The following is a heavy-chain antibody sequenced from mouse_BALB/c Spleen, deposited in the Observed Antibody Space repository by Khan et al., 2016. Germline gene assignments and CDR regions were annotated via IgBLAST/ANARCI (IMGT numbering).Heavy chain of an antibody. J-gene: IGHJ3*01. CDR3: AREDYSWFAY. D-gene: IGHD1-1*02. Sequence: EVPLPASGPGLVKPSQSLSLTCTVTGYSITSDYAWNWIRQFPGNKLVWLGYISYSGDTHYNPSLTSRISITRDTSKNQFFLQLNSVTAEDTATYYCAREDYSWFAYWGQGTLVTVSA. CDR2: ISYSGDT. CDR1: GYSITSDYA. V-gene: IGHV3-2*02.